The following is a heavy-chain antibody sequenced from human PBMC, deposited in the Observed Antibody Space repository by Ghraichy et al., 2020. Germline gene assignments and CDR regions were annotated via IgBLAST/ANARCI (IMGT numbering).Heavy chain of an antibody. CDR1: GYPFTTYA. V-gene: IGHV1-18*01. CDR2: ISAYNGNT. CDR3: ARGLSYRDITGYPHFDY. Sequence: ASVKVSCKASGYPFTTYAILWVRQAPGQGFEWMGRISAYNGNTNYAQKLQGRVSMTTDTSTSTAYMELRSLRSDDTAGYYCARGLSYRDITGYPHFDYWGQGTLVTVSS. J-gene: IGHJ4*02. D-gene: IGHD3-22*01.